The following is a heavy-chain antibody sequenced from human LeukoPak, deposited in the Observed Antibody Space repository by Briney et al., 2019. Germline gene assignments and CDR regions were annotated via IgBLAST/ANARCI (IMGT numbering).Heavy chain of an antibody. V-gene: IGHV3-33*01. D-gene: IGHD2-15*01. CDR2: IWYDGSNK. J-gene: IGHJ4*02. Sequence: GGSLRLSCAASGFTFSSYGMHWVRQAPGKGLEWVAVIWYDGSNKYYADCVKGRFTISRDNSKNTLYLQMNSLRAEDTAVYYCARGYCSGGSCYSVVPFDYWGQGTLVTVSS. CDR1: GFTFSSYG. CDR3: ARGYCSGGSCYSVVPFDY.